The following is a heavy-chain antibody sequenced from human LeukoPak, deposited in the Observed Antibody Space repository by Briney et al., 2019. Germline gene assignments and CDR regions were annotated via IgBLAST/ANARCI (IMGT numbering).Heavy chain of an antibody. D-gene: IGHD3-3*01. Sequence: GASVKVSCKASGYTCTSYDINWVRQATGQGLEWMGWMNPNSGNTGYAQKFQGRVTITRNTSISTAYMDLSSLRSEDTAVYYCARAPTKRITIFGVAPSWFDPWGQGTLVTVSS. CDR2: MNPNSGNT. CDR3: ARAPTKRITIFGVAPSWFDP. V-gene: IGHV1-8*03. J-gene: IGHJ5*02. CDR1: GYTCTSYD.